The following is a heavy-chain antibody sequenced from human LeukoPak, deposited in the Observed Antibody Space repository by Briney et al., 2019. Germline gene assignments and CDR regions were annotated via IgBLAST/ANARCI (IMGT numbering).Heavy chain of an antibody. D-gene: IGHD1-26*01. J-gene: IGHJ5*02. CDR3: ARASGGVGATDWFDP. V-gene: IGHV1-3*01. CDR1: GYTFTSYA. Sequence: EASVKVSCKASGYTFTSYAMHWVRQAPGQRLEWMGWINAGNGNTKYSQKFQGRVTITRDTSASTAYMELSSLRSEDTAVYYCARASGGVGATDWFDPWGQGTLVTVSS. CDR2: INAGNGNT.